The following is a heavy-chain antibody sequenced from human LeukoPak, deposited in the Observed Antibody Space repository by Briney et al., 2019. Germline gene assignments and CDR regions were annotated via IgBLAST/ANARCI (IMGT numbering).Heavy chain of an antibody. CDR1: GFTFSSYA. D-gene: IGHD6-19*01. J-gene: IGHJ6*02. CDR2: ISYSGGST. CDR3: ARGGVAGGMDV. V-gene: IGHV3-23*01. Sequence: GGSLRLSCAVSGFTFSSYAMNWVRQAPGKGLEWVSVISYSGGSTNYADSVKGRFTISRDNAKNTLHLQMNSLRAEDTAVYYCARGGVAGGMDVWGQGTTVTVSS.